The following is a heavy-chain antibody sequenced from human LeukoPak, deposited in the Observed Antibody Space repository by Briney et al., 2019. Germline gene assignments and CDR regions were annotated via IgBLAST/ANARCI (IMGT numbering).Heavy chain of an antibody. CDR2: IIPILGIA. V-gene: IGHV1-69*04. D-gene: IGHD2-21*02. Sequence: ASVTVSCKASAGTFSSYAISWVRQAPGQGLEWMGRIIPILGIANYAQKFQGRVTITADKSTSTAYMELSSLRSEDTAVYYCARDGEAYCGGDCYFRYGMDVWGQGTTVTVSS. CDR1: AGTFSSYA. CDR3: ARDGEAYCGGDCYFRYGMDV. J-gene: IGHJ6*02.